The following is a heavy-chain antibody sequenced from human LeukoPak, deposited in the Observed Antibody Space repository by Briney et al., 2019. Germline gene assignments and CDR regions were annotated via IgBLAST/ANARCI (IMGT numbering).Heavy chain of an antibody. J-gene: IGHJ4*02. CDR3: ARINNQSKYRNTFDY. Sequence: SETLSLTCAVSGGSISSTNWWSWVRQPPGEGLEWIGEIYHSGSTNYNPSLKSRVTISVDKSKNQISLKLSSVTAADTAVYYCARINNQSKYRNTFDYWGQGTLVTVSS. D-gene: IGHD2/OR15-2a*01. CDR1: GGSISSTNW. CDR2: IYHSGST. V-gene: IGHV4-4*02.